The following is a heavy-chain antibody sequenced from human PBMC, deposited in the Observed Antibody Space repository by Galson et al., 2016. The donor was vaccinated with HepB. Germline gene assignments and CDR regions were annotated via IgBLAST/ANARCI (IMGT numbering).Heavy chain of an antibody. Sequence: SVKVSCKASGYTFNTYNMHWVRQAPGQGLEWMGIIKPSGGNTIYAQKFQDRITMTRDTSTSTVYMALISLRSEDTAVYYCARVLDHSFYFDYWGQGTLLTVSS. CDR2: IKPSGGNT. D-gene: IGHD1-14*01. J-gene: IGHJ4*02. CDR3: ARVLDHSFYFDY. CDR1: GYTFNTYN. V-gene: IGHV1-46*02.